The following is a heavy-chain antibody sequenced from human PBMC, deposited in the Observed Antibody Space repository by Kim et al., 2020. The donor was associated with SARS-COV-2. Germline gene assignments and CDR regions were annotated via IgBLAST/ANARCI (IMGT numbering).Heavy chain of an antibody. CDR2: IYYSGST. CDR1: FGSVSSGSYY. V-gene: IGHV4-61*01. D-gene: IGHD6-13*01. J-gene: IGHJ4*02. Sequence: SETLSLTCTVSFGSVSSGSYYWSWIRQPPGKGLEWIGYIYYSGSTNYNPSLKSRVTISVDTSKNQFSLKLSSVTAADTAVYYCARVGRQQLVFDYWGQGTLVTVSS. CDR3: ARVGRQQLVFDY.